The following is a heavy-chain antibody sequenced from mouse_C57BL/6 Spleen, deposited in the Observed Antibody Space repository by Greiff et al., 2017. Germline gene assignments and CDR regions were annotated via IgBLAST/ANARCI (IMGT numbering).Heavy chain of an antibody. J-gene: IGHJ1*03. V-gene: IGHV1-50*01. CDR3: ASPSGQRYFDV. Sequence: QVQLQQSGAELVKPGASVKLSCKASGYTFTSYWMQWVKQRPGQGLEWIGEIDPSDSYTNYNQKFKGKATLTLDTSSSTAYMQRSSLTSEDAAVYYGASPSGQRYFDVWGTGTTVTVSS. CDR2: IDPSDSYT. CDR1: GYTFTSYW.